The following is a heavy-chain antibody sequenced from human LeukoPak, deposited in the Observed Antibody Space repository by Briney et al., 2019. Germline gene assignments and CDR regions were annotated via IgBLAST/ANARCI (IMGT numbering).Heavy chain of an antibody. CDR1: GFTFSNAW. V-gene: IGHV3-15*01. CDR3: TTTTDLDSSGWYGLQLRFDY. Sequence: GGSLRLSCAASGFTFSNAWMSWVRQAPGKGLEWVGRIKSKTDGGTTDYAAPVKGRFTISRDDSKNTLYLQMNSLKTEDTAVYYCTTTTDLDSSGWYGLQLRFDYWGQGTLVTVSS. J-gene: IGHJ4*02. D-gene: IGHD6-19*01. CDR2: IKSKTDGGTT.